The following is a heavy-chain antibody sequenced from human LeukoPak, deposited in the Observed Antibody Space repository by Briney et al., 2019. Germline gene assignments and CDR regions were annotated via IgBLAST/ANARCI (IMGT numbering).Heavy chain of an antibody. CDR3: ARSPGSYPEYYYYYYMDV. J-gene: IGHJ6*03. D-gene: IGHD3-10*01. CDR1: GYSISSGYY. V-gene: IGHV4-38-2*02. Sequence: SETLSLTCTVSGYSISSGYYWGWIRQPPGKGLEWIGSIYHSGSTYYNPSLKGRVTISVDTSKNQFSLKLSSVTAADTAVYYCARSPGSYPEYYYYYYMDVWGKGTTVTVSS. CDR2: IYHSGST.